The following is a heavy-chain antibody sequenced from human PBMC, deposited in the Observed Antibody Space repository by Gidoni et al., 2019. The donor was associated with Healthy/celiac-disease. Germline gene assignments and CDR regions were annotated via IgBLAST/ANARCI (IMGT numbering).Heavy chain of an antibody. CDR2: ISGSGGST. J-gene: IGHJ4*02. CDR3: AKDSGSTGVGHAFFDY. CDR1: GFTFSSYA. Sequence: EVQLLESGGGLVQPGGSLRLSCAASGFTFSSYAMSWVRQAPGKGLEWVSAISGSGGSTYYADSVKGRFTISRDNSKNTLYLQMNSLRAEDTAVYYCAKDSGSTGVGHAFFDYWGQGTLVTVSS. V-gene: IGHV3-23*01. D-gene: IGHD1-26*01.